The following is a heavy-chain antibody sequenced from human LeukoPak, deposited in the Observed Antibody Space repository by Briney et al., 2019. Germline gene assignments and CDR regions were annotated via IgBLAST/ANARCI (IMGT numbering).Heavy chain of an antibody. CDR1: GFNFTYYA. CDR3: AELAWNDGSYYFDY. J-gene: IGHJ4*02. Sequence: SGGSLRLSCIGSGFNFTYYAIYWVRRAPGKGLEWVAVVSYDGNDGHYADSVKGRFSISRDNSQNTVTLQMNNLRVDDTAIYYCAELAWNDGSYYFDYWGRGTLVTVSS. D-gene: IGHD1-1*01. V-gene: IGHV3-30-3*01. CDR2: VSYDGNDG.